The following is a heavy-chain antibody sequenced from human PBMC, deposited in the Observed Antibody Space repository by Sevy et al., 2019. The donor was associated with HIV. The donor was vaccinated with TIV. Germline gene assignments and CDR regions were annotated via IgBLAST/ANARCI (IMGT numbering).Heavy chain of an antibody. CDR1: GFTLSKYS. Sequence: GGSLRLSCTASGFTLSKYSMSWVRQAPGKGLEWVSTFSFGCGRINYADSVKGRFTISRDDSKNTLYLQMNSLRAEDTAVYYCSREGCTKPHDYWGQGTLVTVSS. J-gene: IGHJ4*02. D-gene: IGHD2-8*01. CDR2: FSFGCGRI. CDR3: SREGCTKPHDY. V-gene: IGHV3-23*01.